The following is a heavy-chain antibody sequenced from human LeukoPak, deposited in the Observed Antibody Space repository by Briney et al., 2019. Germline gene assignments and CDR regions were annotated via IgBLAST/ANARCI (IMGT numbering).Heavy chain of an antibody. V-gene: IGHV4-34*01. D-gene: IGHD2-2*01. CDR1: GRSFSGYY. J-gene: IGHJ5*02. Sequence: PSETLSLTCAVYGRSFSGYYWSWIRQPPGKGLEWIGEINHSGSTNYNPSLKSRVTISVDTSKNQFSLSLGSVTAADTAVYYCARWGTYASTSNWFDPWGQGTLVTVSS. CDR3: ARWGTYASTSNWFDP. CDR2: INHSGST.